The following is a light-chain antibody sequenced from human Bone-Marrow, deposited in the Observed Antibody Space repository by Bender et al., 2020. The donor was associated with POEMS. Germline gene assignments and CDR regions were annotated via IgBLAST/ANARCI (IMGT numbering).Light chain of an antibody. Sequence: QSALTQPASVSGSPGQSITISCTGTNSDIGTYNFVSWYQHHPGKAPQLIIHEGFKRPSGVSNRFSGSKSGNTASLTISGLLAEDEADYYCCSYAGSAKWVFGGGTKVTVL. J-gene: IGLJ3*02. CDR1: NSDIGTYNF. CDR3: CSYAGSAKWV. V-gene: IGLV2-23*01. CDR2: EGF.